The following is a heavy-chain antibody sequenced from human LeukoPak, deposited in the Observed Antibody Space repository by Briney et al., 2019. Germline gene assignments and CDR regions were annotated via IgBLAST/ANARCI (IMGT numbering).Heavy chain of an antibody. Sequence: SETLSLTCTVSGGSISSSSYYWGWIRQPPGKGLEWIGSIYYSGSTYYNPSLKSRVTISVDTSKNQFSLKLSSVTAADTAVYYCARVGSPLYYDSSGYGKIDYWGQGTLVTVSS. CDR3: ARVGSPLYYDSSGYGKIDY. J-gene: IGHJ4*02. V-gene: IGHV4-39*07. CDR2: IYYSGST. CDR1: GGSISSSSYY. D-gene: IGHD3-22*01.